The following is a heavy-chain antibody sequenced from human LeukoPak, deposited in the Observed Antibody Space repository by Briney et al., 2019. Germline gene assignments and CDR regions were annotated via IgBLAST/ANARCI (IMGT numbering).Heavy chain of an antibody. Sequence: ASVKVSCKASGYTFSSYYMHWVRQAPGQGLEWMGIINPSGGSTSYAPKFQGRVTMTRDMSTSTVNMELSSLRSEDTAVYYCARGHFYDSSDYHDTFDIWGQGTMDTVSS. J-gene: IGHJ3*02. CDR2: INPSGGST. CDR3: ARGHFYDSSDYHDTFDI. D-gene: IGHD3-22*01. V-gene: IGHV1-46*01. CDR1: GYTFSSYY.